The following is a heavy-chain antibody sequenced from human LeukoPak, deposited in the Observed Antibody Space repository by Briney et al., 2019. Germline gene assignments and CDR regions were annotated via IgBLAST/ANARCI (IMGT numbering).Heavy chain of an antibody. D-gene: IGHD3-9*01. V-gene: IGHV3-23*01. CDR1: GFTFSNYA. CDR2: ITGSGGNT. Sequence: GASLRLSCAASGFTFSNYAMSWVRQASGKGLEWVSAITGSGGNTYYADSVKGRFTISRDNSKNTVFLQMNSLRAEDTAVYYCAKWGDYDVLTGYYVSDYWGQGTLVTVSS. J-gene: IGHJ4*02. CDR3: AKWGDYDVLTGYYVSDY.